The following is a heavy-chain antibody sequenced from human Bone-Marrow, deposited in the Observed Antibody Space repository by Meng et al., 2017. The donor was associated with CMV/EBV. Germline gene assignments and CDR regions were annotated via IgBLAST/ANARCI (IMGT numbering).Heavy chain of an antibody. D-gene: IGHD2-2*01. J-gene: IGHJ4*02. Sequence: QVQLPRWGAGLLKPSETMSLTCAVYGGSFSGYYWSWIRQPPGKGLEWIGEINHSGSTNYNPSLKSRVTISVDTSKNQFSLKLSSVTAADTAVYYCARGYCSSTSCLIDYWGQGTLVTVSS. CDR2: INHSGST. CDR3: ARGYCSSTSCLIDY. V-gene: IGHV4-34*01. CDR1: GGSFSGYY.